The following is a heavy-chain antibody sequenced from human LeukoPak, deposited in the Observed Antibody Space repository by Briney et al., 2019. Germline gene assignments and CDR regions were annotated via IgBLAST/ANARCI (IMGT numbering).Heavy chain of an antibody. CDR3: ARDRSGYDGDYYYMDV. CDR2: IYYSGGT. V-gene: IGHV4-59*01. J-gene: IGHJ6*03. CDR1: GGSISSYY. D-gene: IGHD5-12*01. Sequence: PSETLSLTCTVSGGSISSYYWSWIRQPPGKGLEWIGYIYYSGGTNYNPSLKSRVTISVDTSKNQFSLKLSSVTAADTAVYYCARDRSGYDGDYYYMDVWGKGTTVTVSS.